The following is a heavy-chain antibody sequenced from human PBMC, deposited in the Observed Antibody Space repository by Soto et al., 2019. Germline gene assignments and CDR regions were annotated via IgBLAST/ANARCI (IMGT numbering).Heavy chain of an antibody. D-gene: IGHD1-26*01. J-gene: IGHJ4*02. V-gene: IGHV4-4*02. CDR2: IYRTGST. Sequence: SETLSLTCAVSGGSFTSNNWWTWVRQPPGQGLEWIGEIYRTGSTNYNPSLKSRVTISLDKSENQFSLKVTSLAAADTAVYYCASRDPGTSVDFWGQGTLVTVSS. CDR1: GGSFTSNNW. CDR3: ASRDPGTSVDF.